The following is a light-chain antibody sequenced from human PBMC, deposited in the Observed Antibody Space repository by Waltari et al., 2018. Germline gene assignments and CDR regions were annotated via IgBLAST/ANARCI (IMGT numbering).Light chain of an antibody. J-gene: IGLJ3*02. CDR1: SSTIGNND. V-gene: IGLV1-51*01. CDR3: ATWDSRLSVVV. CDR2: DNN. Sequence: QSVLTQPLSVSAAPGQRVTISCSGGSSTIGNNDVSWYQQFPGTAPKLLITDNNKRPFGIPDRFSGSKSGTSATLGITGLQTGDEADYYCATWDSRLSVVVFGGGTKVTVL.